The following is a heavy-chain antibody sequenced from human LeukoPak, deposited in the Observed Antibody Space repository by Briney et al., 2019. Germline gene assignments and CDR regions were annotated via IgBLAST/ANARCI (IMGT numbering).Heavy chain of an antibody. J-gene: IGHJ4*02. CDR3: ARGLSFGNFDY. CDR2: INPNSGST. CDR1: GYTFASYY. Sequence: ASVKDSCKASGYTFASYYMHWVRQAPGQGLEWMGIINPNSGSTTYAQKFQGRVTMTRDTSTTTVNMELSSLRSEDTAVYYCARGLSFGNFDYWGQGTLVTVSS. V-gene: IGHV1-46*01. D-gene: IGHD3-10*01.